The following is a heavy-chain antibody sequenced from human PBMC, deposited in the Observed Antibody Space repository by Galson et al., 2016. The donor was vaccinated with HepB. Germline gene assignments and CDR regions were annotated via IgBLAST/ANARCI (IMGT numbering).Heavy chain of an antibody. CDR2: IKEDGSEK. CDR1: GFTLSRYW. D-gene: IGHD3-16*01. V-gene: IGHV3-7*04. Sequence: SLRLSCAGSGFTLSRYWMSWVRQAPGKGLEWVANIKEDGSEKKYVDSVKGRFTISRDNAKNSVYLQMNCLRAEDTAVYYCTRDIAAFGGVMEWGQGTLVTISS. CDR3: TRDIAAFGGVME. J-gene: IGHJ4*02.